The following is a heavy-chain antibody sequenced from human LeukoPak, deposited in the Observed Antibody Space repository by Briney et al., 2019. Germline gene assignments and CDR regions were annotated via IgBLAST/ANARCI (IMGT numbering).Heavy chain of an antibody. D-gene: IGHD1-26*01. V-gene: IGHV3-48*03. Sequence: PGRSLRLSCAASGFTFSSYAMNWVRQAPGKGLEWVSYISSSGSTIYYADSVKGRFTISRDNAKNSLYLQMNSLRAEDTAVYYCARGRIGSFVFDYWGQGTLVTVSS. J-gene: IGHJ4*02. CDR2: ISSSGSTI. CDR1: GFTFSSYA. CDR3: ARGRIGSFVFDY.